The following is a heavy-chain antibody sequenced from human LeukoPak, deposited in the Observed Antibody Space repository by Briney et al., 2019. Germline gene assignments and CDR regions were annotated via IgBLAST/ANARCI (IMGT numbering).Heavy chain of an antibody. Sequence: SETLSLTCTVPGGSISSYYWSWIRQPPGKGLEYIGYIYYSGRTNYNPSLKSRVTISVNTSKNQFSLKLSSVTAADTAVYYCARWDPSFDAFSDAFDIWGQGTMVSVSS. J-gene: IGHJ3*02. CDR2: IYYSGRT. CDR1: GGSISSYY. CDR3: ARWDPSFDAFSDAFDI. V-gene: IGHV4-59*01. D-gene: IGHD3-9*01.